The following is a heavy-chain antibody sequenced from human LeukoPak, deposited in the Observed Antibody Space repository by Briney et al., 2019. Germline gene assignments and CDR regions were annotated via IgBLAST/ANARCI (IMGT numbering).Heavy chain of an antibody. V-gene: IGHV3-7*01. CDR1: GFTLNVYW. D-gene: IGHD6-19*01. Sequence: PGGSLRLSCGASGFTLNVYWMNWVRQAPGKGLEWVANIKQDGSEKNYADSVKGRFTISRDNAKNSVFLQMSSLRVDDTAVYYCTGGRRWLVLSWGQGTLVTVSS. J-gene: IGHJ5*02. CDR2: IKQDGSEK. CDR3: TGGRRWLVLS.